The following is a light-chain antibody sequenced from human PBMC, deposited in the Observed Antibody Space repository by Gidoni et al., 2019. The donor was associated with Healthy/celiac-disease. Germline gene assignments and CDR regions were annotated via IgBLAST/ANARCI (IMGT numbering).Light chain of an antibody. CDR3: QQRSNWPMCS. J-gene: IGKJ2*04. V-gene: IGKV3-11*01. CDR1: QSVSSY. CDR2: DAP. Sequence: EIVFTQSPATLSLSPGERATLSCRASQSVSSYLAWYQQKPGQAPRLLIYDAPNRATGIPARFSGSGSGTDFTLTISSLEPEDFAVYYCQQRSNWPMCSFGQGTKLEIK.